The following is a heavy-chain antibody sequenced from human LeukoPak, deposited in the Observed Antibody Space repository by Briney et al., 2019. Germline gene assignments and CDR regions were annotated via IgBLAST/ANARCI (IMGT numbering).Heavy chain of an antibody. CDR3: ARAPYYYYGMDV. J-gene: IGHJ6*02. CDR1: GYTFTSYD. CDR2: MNPNSGNT. V-gene: IGHV1-8*01. Sequence: GASVKVSCKASGYTFTSYDINWVRQATGQGLEWMGWMNPNSGNTGYAQEFQGRVTMTRNTSISTAYMELSSLRSEDTAVYYCARAPYYYYGMDVWGQGTTVTVSS.